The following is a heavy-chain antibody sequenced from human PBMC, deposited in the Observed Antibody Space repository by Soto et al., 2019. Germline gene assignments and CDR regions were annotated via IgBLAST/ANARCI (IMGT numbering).Heavy chain of an antibody. J-gene: IGHJ4*02. V-gene: IGHV2-5*01. CDR1: GFSLSTSGVG. CDR3: ARALGPYYDSSGQFDY. Sequence: QITLKESGPTLVKPTQTLTLTCTFSGFSLSTSGVGVGWIRQPPGKALEWLGIIYWNDDKRYSPSLKSRLTITKDTSKNQVVLTMTNMDPVDTATYYCARALGPYYDSSGQFDYWGQGTLVTVSS. D-gene: IGHD3-22*01. CDR2: IYWNDDK.